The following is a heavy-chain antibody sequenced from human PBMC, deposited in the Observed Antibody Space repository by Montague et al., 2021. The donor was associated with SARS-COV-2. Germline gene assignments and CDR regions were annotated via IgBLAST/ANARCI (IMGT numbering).Heavy chain of an antibody. Sequence: SETLSLTCSVSGVSVNSGSHYWSWIRQPPGKGLDWIGYVYYSGTTKYNPSLQSRVSISLDTSNNQFSLSLRSVTSADSAVYFCAREARGYSYGVFPGFDYWGLGVLVTVSS. CDR2: VYYSGTT. J-gene: IGHJ4*02. D-gene: IGHD5-18*01. V-gene: IGHV4-61*01. CDR3: AREARGYSYGVFPGFDY. CDR1: GVSVNSGSHY.